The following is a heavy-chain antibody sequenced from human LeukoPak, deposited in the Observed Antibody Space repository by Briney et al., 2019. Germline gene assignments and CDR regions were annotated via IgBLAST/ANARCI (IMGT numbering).Heavy chain of an antibody. J-gene: IGHJ5*02. CDR3: ARVIPPSAKILWFGDLVGWFDP. D-gene: IGHD3-10*01. Sequence: AGGSLRLSCAASGFTVSSNYMSWVRQAPGKGLEWVSVIYSGGSTYYADSVKGRFTISRDNSKNTLYLQMNSLRAEDTAVYYCARVIPPSAKILWFGDLVGWFDPWGQGTLVTVSS. CDR2: IYSGGST. CDR1: GFTVSSNY. V-gene: IGHV3-53*01.